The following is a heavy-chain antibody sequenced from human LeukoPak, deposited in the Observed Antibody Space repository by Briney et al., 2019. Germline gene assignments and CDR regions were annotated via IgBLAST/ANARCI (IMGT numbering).Heavy chain of an antibody. Sequence: RASVKVSCKASGYIFTSYGISWVRQAPGQGLEWMGWISGYNANTNSAQKLQGRVTMTTDTSTSTAYMELRSLRSDDTAVYYCAREVYYYDSIGFDSWGQGTLVTVSS. J-gene: IGHJ4*02. V-gene: IGHV1-18*01. CDR3: AREVYYYDSIGFDS. D-gene: IGHD3-22*01. CDR1: GYIFTSYG. CDR2: ISGYNANT.